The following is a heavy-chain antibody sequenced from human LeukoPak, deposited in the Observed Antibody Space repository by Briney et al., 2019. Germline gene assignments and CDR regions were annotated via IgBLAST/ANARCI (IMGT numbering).Heavy chain of an antibody. J-gene: IGHJ4*02. CDR2: IIPILGIA. CDR1: GGTFSSYA. CDR3: ARARQWLVLDY. V-gene: IGHV1-69*04. Sequence: SVKVSCKASGGTFSSYAISWVRQAPGQGHEWMGRIIPILGIANYAQKFQGRVAITADKSTSTAYMELSSLRSEDTAVYYCARARQWLVLDYWGQGTLVTVSS. D-gene: IGHD6-19*01.